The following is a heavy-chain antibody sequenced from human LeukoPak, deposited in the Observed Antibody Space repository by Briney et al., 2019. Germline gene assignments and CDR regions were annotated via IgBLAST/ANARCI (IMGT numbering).Heavy chain of an antibody. CDR2: ISSSSYI. CDR1: GFTFSSYS. J-gene: IGHJ6*02. Sequence: GGSLRLSCAASGFTFSSYSMNWVRQAPGKGLEWVSSISSSSYIYYADLVKGRSTISRDNAKNSLYLQMNSLRAEDTAVYYCARDEIVATPGYYGMDVWGQGTTVTVSS. V-gene: IGHV3-21*01. CDR3: ARDEIVATPGYYGMDV. D-gene: IGHD5-12*01.